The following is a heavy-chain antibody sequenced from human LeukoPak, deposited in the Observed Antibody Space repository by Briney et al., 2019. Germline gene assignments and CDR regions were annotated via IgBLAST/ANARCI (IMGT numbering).Heavy chain of an antibody. V-gene: IGHV3-13*04. CDR3: ARGLPGGLDP. CDR2: IDAAGNT. Sequence: QPGGSLRLSCAASGFTFNTYDMHWVRQETGKGLQWVSSIDAAGNTYYPASVTGRFTISRENARNSFFLQMNSLRAGDTAVYYCARGLPGGLDPWGQGTLVTVSS. CDR1: GFTFNTYD. D-gene: IGHD2-8*02. J-gene: IGHJ5*02.